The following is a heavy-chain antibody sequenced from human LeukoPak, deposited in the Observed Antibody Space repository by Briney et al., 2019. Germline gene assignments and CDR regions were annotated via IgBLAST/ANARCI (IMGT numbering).Heavy chain of an antibody. J-gene: IGHJ4*02. CDR3: ARGSILGY. V-gene: IGHV4-39*07. D-gene: IGHD3-16*01. Sequence: SETLSLTCTVSGGSISSSSYYWGWIRQPPGKGLEWIGEINHSGSTNYNPSLKSRVTISVDTSKNQFSLKLSSVTAADTAVYYCARGSILGYWGQGTLVTVSS. CDR2: INHSGST. CDR1: GGSISSSSYY.